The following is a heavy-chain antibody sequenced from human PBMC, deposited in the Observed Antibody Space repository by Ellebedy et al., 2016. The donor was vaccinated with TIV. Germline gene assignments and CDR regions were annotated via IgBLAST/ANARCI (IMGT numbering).Heavy chain of an antibody. V-gene: IGHV4-39*01. CDR3: ARHGGYAFGVFDC. J-gene: IGHJ4*02. CDR1: GASISSMTYY. CDR2: NYYSGTT. Sequence: MPSETLSLTCTVSGASISSMTYYWAWIRQSPRKGLEWIGTNYYSGTTFLNPSLESRFTISVDTSKNHLYLTVTSVTAADSAVYYCARHGGYAFGVFDCWGQGVRVTVSS. D-gene: IGHD3-16*01.